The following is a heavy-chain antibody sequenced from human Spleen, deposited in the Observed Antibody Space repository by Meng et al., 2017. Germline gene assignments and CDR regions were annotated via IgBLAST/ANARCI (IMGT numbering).Heavy chain of an antibody. Sequence: GQVVGYGGGLVQPGVSLRLSCAASGFTFSSYWIHWVRQAPGKGLVWVSRTVSDGSTTTYADSVKGRFTISRDNAKNTLYLQMNSLTAADTAVYFCARGGELIDYWGQGTLVTVSS. CDR1: GFTFSSYW. V-gene: IGHV3-74*01. CDR3: ARGGELIDY. CDR2: TVSDGSTT. J-gene: IGHJ4*02. D-gene: IGHD1-1*01.